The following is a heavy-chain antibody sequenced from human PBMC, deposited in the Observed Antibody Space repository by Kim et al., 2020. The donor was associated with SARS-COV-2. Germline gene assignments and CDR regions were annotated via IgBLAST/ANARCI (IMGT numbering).Heavy chain of an antibody. CDR3: ARGGVDLPFDY. D-gene: IGHD2-21*02. CDR1: GFSINSGYY. J-gene: IGHJ4*02. Sequence: SETLSLTCTVSGFSINSGYYWGWIRQSPGKGLEWIGSMYHTGITYSNPSLKSRVTISVDTSKNQFSLKLTSVTAADTAIYYCARGGVDLPFDYWGQGTLVTVSS. CDR2: MYHTGIT. V-gene: IGHV4-38-2*02.